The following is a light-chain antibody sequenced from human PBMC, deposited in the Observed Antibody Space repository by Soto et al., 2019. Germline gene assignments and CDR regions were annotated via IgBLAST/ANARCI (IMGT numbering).Light chain of an antibody. J-gene: IGKJ2*01. CDR3: QQRSSWPWT. Sequence: EIVLTQSPATLSLSPGERATLSCRASQSVSSYLAWYQQKPGQTPRLLIYDASNRATGIPARFSGSGSGTDFTLTSSSLEPEDFAVYYCQQRSSWPWTFGQGTKLEIK. V-gene: IGKV3-11*01. CDR1: QSVSSY. CDR2: DAS.